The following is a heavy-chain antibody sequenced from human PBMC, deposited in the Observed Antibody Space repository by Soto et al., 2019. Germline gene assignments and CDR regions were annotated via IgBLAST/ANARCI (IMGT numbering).Heavy chain of an antibody. CDR1: GGSFNDFS. V-gene: IGHV4-34*01. CDR3: ARLIENTDEMAVVRAWGYYYFGLDV. J-gene: IGHJ6*02. D-gene: IGHD3-10*01. Sequence: QVHLQQWGAGLLKPSETLSLTCAVYGGSFNDFSWSWIRQPPGKGLEYIGEINYSGRTNYKSSLKSRAAKSADRSKTQFSMRLNSVTDADKAVYYCARLIENTDEMAVVRAWGYYYFGLDVWGQGTTVTVSS. CDR2: INYSGRT.